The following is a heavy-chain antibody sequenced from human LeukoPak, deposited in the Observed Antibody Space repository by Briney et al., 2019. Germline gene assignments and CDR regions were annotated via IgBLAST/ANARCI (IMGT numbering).Heavy chain of an antibody. CDR3: ARDRGDSTSWYVTDY. CDR1: GFTFSSFG. Sequence: GRSLRLSCAASGFTFSSFGMHWVRQAPGKGLEWVAVIWYDGSNKYYADSVKGQFTISRDNSKNALYLQMNSLRAEDTAVYYCARDRGDSTSWYVTDYWGQGTLVTVSS. D-gene: IGHD2-2*01. V-gene: IGHV3-33*01. CDR2: IWYDGSNK. J-gene: IGHJ4*02.